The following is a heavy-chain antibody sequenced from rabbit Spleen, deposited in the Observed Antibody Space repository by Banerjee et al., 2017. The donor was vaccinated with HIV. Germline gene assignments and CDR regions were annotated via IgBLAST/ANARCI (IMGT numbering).Heavy chain of an antibody. D-gene: IGHD1-1*01. V-gene: IGHV1S45*01. CDR1: GFDLSNSYY. J-gene: IGHJ4*01. CDR2: IYTSSIGST. Sequence: QQQLEESGGGLVKPGGTLTLTCKASGFDLSNSYYMCWVRQAPGKGLEWIACIYTSSIGSTYYASWAKGRFTISKTSSTTVTLQMTSLTAADTATYFCARPWTSDSVYFDLWGPGTLVTVS. CDR3: ARPWTSDSVYFDL.